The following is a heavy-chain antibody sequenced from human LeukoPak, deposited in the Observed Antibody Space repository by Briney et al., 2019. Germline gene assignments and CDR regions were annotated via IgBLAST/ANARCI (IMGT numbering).Heavy chain of an antibody. V-gene: IGHV3-64*01. D-gene: IGHD3-22*01. Sequence: GGSLRLSCAASGFTFSSYAMHWVRQAPGKVLEYVSAISSNGGSTYYANSVKGRFTISRDNSKNTLYLQMGSLRAEDMAVYYCARARTYYYDSSGYYDYWGQGTLVTVSS. J-gene: IGHJ4*02. CDR1: GFTFSSYA. CDR3: ARARTYYYDSSGYYDY. CDR2: ISSNGGST.